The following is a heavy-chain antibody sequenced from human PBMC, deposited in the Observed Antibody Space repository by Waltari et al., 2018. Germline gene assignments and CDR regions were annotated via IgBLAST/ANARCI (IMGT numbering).Heavy chain of an antibody. Sequence: EVQLVESGGGLVQPGGSLRLSCAASGFTFSSYEMNWVRQAPGKGLEGVSYISSCGRTIYYADSVKGRFTISRDNAKNSLYLQMNSLKTEDTAVYYCTTHVDIVATTFKTFDYWGQGTLVTVSS. D-gene: IGHD5-12*01. CDR3: TTHVDIVATTFKTFDY. CDR2: ISSCGRTI. V-gene: IGHV3-48*03. CDR1: GFTFSSYE. J-gene: IGHJ4*02.